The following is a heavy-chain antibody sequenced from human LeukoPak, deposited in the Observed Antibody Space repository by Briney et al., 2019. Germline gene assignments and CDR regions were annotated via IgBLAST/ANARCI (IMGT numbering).Heavy chain of an antibody. D-gene: IGHD2/OR15-2a*01. J-gene: IGHJ4*02. CDR3: AKDHKLFSFLDY. CDR2: ISGSGGST. CDR1: GFTFSSYG. V-gene: IGHV3-23*01. Sequence: PGGSLRLSCAASGFTFSSYGMSWVRQAPGKGLEWVSAISGSGGSTYYADSVKGRFTISRDNSKNTLYLQMNSLRAEDTAVYYCAKDHKLFSFLDYWGQGTLVTVSS.